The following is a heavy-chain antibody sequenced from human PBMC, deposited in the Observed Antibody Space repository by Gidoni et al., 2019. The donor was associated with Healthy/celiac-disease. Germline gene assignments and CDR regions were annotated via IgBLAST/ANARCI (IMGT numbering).Heavy chain of an antibody. J-gene: IGHJ4*02. Sequence: EVQLVESGGGLVKPGGSLRLSCAASGFTFSSYSMNWVRQAPGKGLEWVSSISSSSSYIYYADSVKGRFTISRDNAKNSLYLQMNSLRAEDTAVYYCARDGGYSYNDFDYWGQGTLVTVSS. D-gene: IGHD5-18*01. CDR2: ISSSSSYI. CDR1: GFTFSSYS. CDR3: ARDGGYSYNDFDY. V-gene: IGHV3-21*01.